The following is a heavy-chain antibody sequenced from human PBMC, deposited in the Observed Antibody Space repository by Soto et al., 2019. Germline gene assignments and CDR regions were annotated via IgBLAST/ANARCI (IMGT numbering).Heavy chain of an antibody. D-gene: IGHD2-2*01. CDR2: IYYSGST. V-gene: IGHV4-39*01. Sequence: SETLSLTCTVSGGSMSSSSYYWGWIRQPPGKGLEWIGSIYYSGSTYYNPSLKSRVTISVDTSKNQFSLKLSSVTAADTAVYNCARLIDILVVPPAISPWGKETRVTVPS. CDR3: ARLIDILVVPPAISP. CDR1: GGSMSSSSYY. J-gene: IGHJ5*02.